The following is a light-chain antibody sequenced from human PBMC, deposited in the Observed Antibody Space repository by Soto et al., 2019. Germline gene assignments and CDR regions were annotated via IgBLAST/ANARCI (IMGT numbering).Light chain of an antibody. CDR2: DAS. J-gene: IGKJ4*01. V-gene: IGKV3-11*01. Sequence: DIVLTQSPATLSLSPGERATLSCRASQSVSSYLAWYQQKPGQAPRLLIYDASNRATGIPARFSGSGSGTDCTLTISSLEPEDFAVYYCQQRSSWPLTFGGGTKVEIK. CDR3: QQRSSWPLT. CDR1: QSVSSY.